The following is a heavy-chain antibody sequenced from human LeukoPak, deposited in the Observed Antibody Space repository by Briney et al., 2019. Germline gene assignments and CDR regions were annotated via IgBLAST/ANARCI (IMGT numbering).Heavy chain of an antibody. CDR3: ARGSYGDLN. CDR2: ISYDESQK. V-gene: IGHV3-30*04. D-gene: IGHD4-17*01. CDR1: GFILSSFA. J-gene: IGHJ4*02. Sequence: GGSLRLSCAASGFILSSFAMTWVRQAPGRGLEWVAVISYDESQKYYADSVKGRFTISRDNFKNTLYLQMNSLRPEDTAVYYCARGSYGDLNWGQGTLVTVSS.